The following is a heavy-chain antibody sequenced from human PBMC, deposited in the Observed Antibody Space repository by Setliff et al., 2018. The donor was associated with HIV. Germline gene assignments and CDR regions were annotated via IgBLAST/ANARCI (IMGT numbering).Heavy chain of an antibody. CDR3: AKDYTPTFWEYNWFDT. CDR1: GLTFDYYA. V-gene: IGHV3-23*01. J-gene: IGHJ5*02. CDR2: ISGSGDRT. D-gene: IGHD3-3*01. Sequence: PGESLKISCEAYGLTFDYYAMTWVRQAPGKGLEWVSGISGSGDRTYYADSVKGRFTVSRDNSKNTLFLQMNNLRAEDTAIYFCAKDYTPTFWEYNWFDTWGQGTLVTVSS.